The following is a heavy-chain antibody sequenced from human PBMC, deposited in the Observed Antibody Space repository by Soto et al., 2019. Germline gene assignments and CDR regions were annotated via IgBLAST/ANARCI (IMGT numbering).Heavy chain of an antibody. CDR1: GFSLSTSGVG. CDR3: AYLPCSGGSCYWFSYSGMDV. Sequence: QITLKESGPTLVKLTQTLTLTCTFSGFSLSTSGVGVAWIRQPPGKALEWLALIYWDDDKRYRPSLETRLTISKDIYKNQVVLTMTNVDSVDTATYYCAYLPCSGGSCYWFSYSGMDVWGQGTTVIVSS. V-gene: IGHV2-5*02. CDR2: IYWDDDK. D-gene: IGHD2-15*01. J-gene: IGHJ6*02.